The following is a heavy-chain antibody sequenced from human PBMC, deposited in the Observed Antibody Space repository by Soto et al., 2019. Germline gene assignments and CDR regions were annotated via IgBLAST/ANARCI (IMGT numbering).Heavy chain of an antibody. Sequence: EVQLVESGGVVVQPGGSLRLSCAASGFTFDDYTMYWVRQAPGKGLEWVSVISWDGGSTYYADSVKGRFTISRDNSKNSLSLQMNSLRPEDTALYYCTKDNGFYDSGGYFDYWGQGTLVTVSS. CDR3: TKDNGFYDSGGYFDY. J-gene: IGHJ4*02. D-gene: IGHD3-22*01. CDR2: ISWDGGST. CDR1: GFTFDDYT. V-gene: IGHV3-43*01.